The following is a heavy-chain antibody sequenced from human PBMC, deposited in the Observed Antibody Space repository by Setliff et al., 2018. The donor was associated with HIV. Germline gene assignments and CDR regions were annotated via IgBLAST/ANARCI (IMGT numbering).Heavy chain of an antibody. V-gene: IGHV4-39*01. CDR1: GGSISSSSYY. J-gene: IGHJ4*02. Sequence: ETLSLTCTVSGGSISSSSYYWIWVRQPPGEGLEWIGNIYYSGSTYYNPSLKSRTTISVDTSQNQFSLKLTSVTAADTAVYYCASQGRSGWLWGGFVSWGQGTLVTVS. CDR2: IYYSGST. D-gene: IGHD6-19*01. CDR3: ASQGRSGWLWGGFVS.